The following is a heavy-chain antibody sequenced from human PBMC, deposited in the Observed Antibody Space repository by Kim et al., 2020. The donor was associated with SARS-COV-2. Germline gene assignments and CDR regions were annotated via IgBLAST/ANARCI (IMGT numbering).Heavy chain of an antibody. CDR2: ISSNGGST. J-gene: IGHJ4*02. CDR1: GFTFSSYA. D-gene: IGHD3-10*01. Sequence: GSLRLSCSASGFTFSSYAMHWVRQAPGKGLEYVSAISSNGGSTYYADSVKGRFTISRDNSKNTLYLQMSSLRAEDTAVYYCVPYQFGELYLFDYWGQGTLVTVSS. CDR3: VPYQFGELYLFDY. V-gene: IGHV3-64D*09.